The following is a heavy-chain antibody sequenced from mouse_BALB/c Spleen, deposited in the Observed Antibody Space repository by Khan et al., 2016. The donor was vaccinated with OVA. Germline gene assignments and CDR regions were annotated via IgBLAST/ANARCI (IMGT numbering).Heavy chain of an antibody. CDR2: INPDNAGT. D-gene: IGHD4-1*01. CDR3: AREASSWDFSFPY. V-gene: IGHV1S136*01. Sequence: VQLKQSGPGLVEPGASVTMSCKASGYTFTNYVIHWGKQKPGQGLEWIGYINPDNAGTRYNEKLKGQATLTSDISSTSAYMELLSLTSEDSAVYYCAREASSWDFSFPYWGQGTLVTVSA. J-gene: IGHJ3*01. CDR1: GYTFTNYV.